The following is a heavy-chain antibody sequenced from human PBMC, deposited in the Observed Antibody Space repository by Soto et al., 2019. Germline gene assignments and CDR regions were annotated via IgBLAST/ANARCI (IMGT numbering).Heavy chain of an antibody. CDR3: ATSGDSPSNYYYYYYMDV. CDR2: IYYSGST. D-gene: IGHD4-17*01. J-gene: IGHJ6*03. V-gene: IGHV4-39*07. CDR1: GGSISSSSYY. Sequence: SETLSLTCTVSGGSISSSSYYWGWIRQPPGKGLEWIGSIYYSGSTNYNPSLKSRVTISVDTSKNQFSLKLSSVTAADTAVYYCATSGDSPSNYYYYYYMDVWGKGTTVTVSS.